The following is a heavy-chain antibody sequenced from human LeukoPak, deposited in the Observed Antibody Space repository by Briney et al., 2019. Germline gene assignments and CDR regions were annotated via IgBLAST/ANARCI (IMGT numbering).Heavy chain of an antibody. J-gene: IGHJ4*02. Sequence: SETLSLTCAVYGGSFSGYYGSWVRQPPGKGLEWIGEINHSGSTNYNPSLKSRVTISVDTSKNQFSLKLSSVTAADTAVYYCTKGYGDYVGDVDYWGQGTLATVSS. V-gene: IGHV4-34*01. CDR3: TKGYGDYVGDVDY. D-gene: IGHD4-17*01. CDR2: INHSGST. CDR1: GGSFSGYY.